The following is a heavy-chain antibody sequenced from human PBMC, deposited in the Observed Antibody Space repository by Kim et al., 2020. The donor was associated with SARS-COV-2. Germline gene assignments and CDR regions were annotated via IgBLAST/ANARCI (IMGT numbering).Heavy chain of an antibody. Sequence: KHSADSVKGRFTSSRDNSKNTLYLQMNSLRAEDTAVYYCARDIGGAFDIWGQGTMVTVSS. V-gene: IGHV3-66*01. CDR3: ARDIGGAFDI. J-gene: IGHJ3*02. CDR2: K. D-gene: IGHD3-16*02.